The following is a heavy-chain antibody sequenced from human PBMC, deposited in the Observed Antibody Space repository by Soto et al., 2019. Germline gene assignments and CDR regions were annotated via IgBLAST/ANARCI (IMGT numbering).Heavy chain of an antibody. J-gene: IGHJ4*02. V-gene: IGHV3-23*01. Sequence: EVQLLESGGGLVQPGGSLRLSCVASGFTFSSYAMSWVRQTPGKGLEWVSAISGSGDSTFYADSVKGRFTISRDNSKNTLYQQMNRLRVEDTAVYYCAKDPSYSGGYNWGLGTLVTVSS. CDR3: AKDPSYSGGYN. CDR1: GFTFSSYA. D-gene: IGHD1-26*01. CDR2: ISGSGDST.